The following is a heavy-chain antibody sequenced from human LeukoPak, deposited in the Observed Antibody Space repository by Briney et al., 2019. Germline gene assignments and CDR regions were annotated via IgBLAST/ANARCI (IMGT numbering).Heavy chain of an antibody. CDR2: IYYSGST. D-gene: IGHD3-22*01. CDR3: ARDANNEYYYDSSGRLDAFDI. J-gene: IGHJ3*02. Sequence: SETLSLTCTVSGGSISSHYWSWIRQPPGKGLEWIGYIYYSGSTNYNPSLKSRVTISVDTSKNQFSLKLSSVTAADTAVYYCARDANNEYYYDSSGRLDAFDIWGQGTMVTVSS. V-gene: IGHV4-59*11. CDR1: GGSISSHY.